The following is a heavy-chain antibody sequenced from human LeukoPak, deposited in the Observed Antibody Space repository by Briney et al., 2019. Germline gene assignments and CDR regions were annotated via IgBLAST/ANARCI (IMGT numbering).Heavy chain of an antibody. CDR2: IKQDGSEK. CDR1: GFTFSSYW. V-gene: IGHV3-7*03. CDR3: ARERLAVVGTRNLDV. D-gene: IGHD6-19*01. Sequence: GGSLRLSCAASGFTFSSYWMSWVRQAPGKGLEWVANIKQDGSEKYYVDSVKGRFTISRDNAKNSLYLQMNSLRAEDTAVYYCARERLAVVGTRNLDVWGQGTTVTVSS. J-gene: IGHJ6*02.